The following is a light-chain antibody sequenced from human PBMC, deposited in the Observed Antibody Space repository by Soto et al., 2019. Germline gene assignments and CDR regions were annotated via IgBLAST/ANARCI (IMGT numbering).Light chain of an antibody. V-gene: IGKV3-11*01. Sequence: EIVLTQSPATLSLSPGERATLSCRASKSVSSYLAWYQQKPGQAPRLLIYDASNRATGIPARFSGSGSRTGFTLTISSLEPEDFACYYCQQRSNWPLTFGGGTKVEIK. CDR2: DAS. CDR3: QQRSNWPLT. J-gene: IGKJ4*01. CDR1: KSVSSY.